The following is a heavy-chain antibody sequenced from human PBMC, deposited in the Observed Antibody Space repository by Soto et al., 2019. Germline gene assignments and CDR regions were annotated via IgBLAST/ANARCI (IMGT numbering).Heavy chain of an antibody. V-gene: IGHV3-33*01. CDR1: GFTFSSYG. D-gene: IGHD6-13*01. J-gene: IGHJ6*02. CDR3: ARRIGIAAAGTRVRYYYYGMDV. CDR2: IWYDGSNK. Sequence: GGSLRLSCAASGFTFSSYGMHWVRQAPGKGLEWVAVIWYDGSNKYYADSVKGRFTISRDNSKNTLYLQMNSLRAEDTAVYYCARRIGIAAAGTRVRYYYYGMDVWGQGTTVTVSS.